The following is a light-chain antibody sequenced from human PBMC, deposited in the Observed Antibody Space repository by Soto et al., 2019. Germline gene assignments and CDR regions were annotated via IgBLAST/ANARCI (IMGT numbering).Light chain of an antibody. CDR2: AAS. J-gene: IGKJ1*01. CDR3: QQSYSSPPT. V-gene: IGKV1-39*01. CDR1: QSISNH. Sequence: DFQLPQSPSSLSAAVEDRVIITCRASQSISNHLNWYQQKPGKAPKLLIFAASSSQSGVPSRFSGSRSGPDFTLTISSLQPEDFATYYCQQSYSSPPTFGQWTKVDIK.